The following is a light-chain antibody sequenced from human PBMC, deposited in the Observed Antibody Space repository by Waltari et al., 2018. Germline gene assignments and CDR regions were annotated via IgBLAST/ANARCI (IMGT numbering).Light chain of an antibody. CDR1: TILTKS. CDR2: YAN. CDR3: QVWDSDSDHVV. V-gene: IGLV3-21*02. Sequence: SYVLTQPPSLSVAPRQTARIPCGGTTILTKSVPWYQQKPGTAPVRVVDYANDRPTGISNRCSGSVAGTTATLSIGRVESGDEADYYCQVWDSDSDHVVFGGGTRLTVL. J-gene: IGLJ3*02.